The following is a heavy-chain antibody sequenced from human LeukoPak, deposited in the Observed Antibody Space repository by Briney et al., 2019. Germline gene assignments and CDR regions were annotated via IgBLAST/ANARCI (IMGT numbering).Heavy chain of an antibody. CDR3: ARDEEAGGLDV. Sequence: GGSLRLSCAASGFTFSSYSMNWARQAPGKGLEWVSSISSSSSYIHYADSVKGRFTVSRDNSKNTLYLEMDSLTEDDTAVYFCARDEEAGGLDVWGQGTTVTVSS. CDR2: ISSSSSYI. V-gene: IGHV3-21*01. J-gene: IGHJ6*02. D-gene: IGHD3-10*01. CDR1: GFTFSSYS.